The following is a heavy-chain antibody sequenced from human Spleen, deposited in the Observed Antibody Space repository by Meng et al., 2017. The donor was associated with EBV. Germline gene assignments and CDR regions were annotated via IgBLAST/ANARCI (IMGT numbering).Heavy chain of an antibody. Sequence: QVLLQRGAAGLGHPSQHLSLTCAVYGSSFSGFYGTWIRQPPGKGLEWIGEINHLGSTNYNPTLKRRATISKDTSKNQFSLRLRSVTAADSGVYYCARQRSVDFWGQGTLVTVSS. J-gene: IGHJ4*02. V-gene: IGHV4-34*01. CDR2: INHLGST. CDR3: ARQRSVDF. D-gene: IGHD4-17*01. CDR1: GSSFSGFY.